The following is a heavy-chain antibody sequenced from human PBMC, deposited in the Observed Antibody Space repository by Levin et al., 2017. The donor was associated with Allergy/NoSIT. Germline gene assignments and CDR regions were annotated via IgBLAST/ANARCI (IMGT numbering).Heavy chain of an antibody. D-gene: IGHD3-22*01. V-gene: IGHV3-13*01. Sequence: HPGGSLRLSCAASGFTFSSYDMHWVRQATGKGLEWVSAIGTAGDTYYPGSVKGRFTISRENAKNSLYLQMNSLRAGDTAVYYCAREQYDSSGYGSRGWYFDLWGRGTLVTVSS. CDR1: GFTFSSYD. CDR3: AREQYDSSGYGSRGWYFDL. J-gene: IGHJ2*01. CDR2: IGTAGDT.